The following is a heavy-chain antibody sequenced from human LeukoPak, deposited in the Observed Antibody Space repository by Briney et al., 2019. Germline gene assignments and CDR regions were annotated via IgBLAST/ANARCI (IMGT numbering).Heavy chain of an antibody. V-gene: IGHV4-59*08. CDR3: ARRGRNDYYFDY. D-gene: IGHD2-21*02. CDR2: IYDSGST. J-gene: IGHJ4*02. Sequence: PSDTLSLTCTVSGGSISSYYWSWIRQPPGKGLEWIGYIYDSGSTNYNPYLKSRSTISVDTSKIQFSLKLSSVPAADTAVYYCARRGRNDYYFDYWGQGTLVTVSS. CDR1: GGSISSYY.